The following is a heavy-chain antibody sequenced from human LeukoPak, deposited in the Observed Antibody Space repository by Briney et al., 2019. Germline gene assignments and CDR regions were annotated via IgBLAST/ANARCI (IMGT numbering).Heavy chain of an antibody. J-gene: IGHJ4*02. V-gene: IGHV1-2*02. CDR2: INPNSGVT. D-gene: IGHD6-6*01. CDR3: VRGGPLVREVLKEVFDY. CDR1: GYSLTAYY. Sequence: ASVKVSCKTSGYSLTAYYLHWMRHAPGQGLEGMAWINPNSGVTDVAQKFQGRVTMTRDTSSSTVHMELSSLRSDDTAVYYCVRGGPLVREVLKEVFDYWGQGTLVTVSS.